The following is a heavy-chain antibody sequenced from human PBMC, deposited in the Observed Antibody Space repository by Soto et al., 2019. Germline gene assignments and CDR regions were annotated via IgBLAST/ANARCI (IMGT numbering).Heavy chain of an antibody. CDR1: GGSISSSSYY. CDR3: AHYYGSGSYHLDY. D-gene: IGHD3-10*01. J-gene: IGHJ4*02. CDR2: IYYSGST. V-gene: IGHV4-39*01. Sequence: SETLSLTCTVSGGSISSSSYYWGWIRQPPGKGLEWIGSIYYSGSTYYNPSLKSRVTISVDTSKNQFSLKLSSVTAADTAVYYCAHYYGSGSYHLDYWGQGTLVTSPQ.